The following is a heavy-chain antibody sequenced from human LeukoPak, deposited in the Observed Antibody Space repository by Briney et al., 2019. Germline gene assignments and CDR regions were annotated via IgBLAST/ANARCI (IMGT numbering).Heavy chain of an antibody. J-gene: IGHJ3*02. V-gene: IGHV4-59*01. CDR1: GGSISSYY. Sequence: PSETLSLTCTVSGGSISSYYWSWIRQPPGKGLEWIGYIYYSGSTNYNPSLKSRVTISVDTSKNQFSLKLSSVTAADTAVYYCARVSEQYYYDSSGYYYAAFDIWGQGTMVTVSS. CDR3: ARVSEQYYYDSSGYYYAAFDI. CDR2: IYYSGST. D-gene: IGHD3-22*01.